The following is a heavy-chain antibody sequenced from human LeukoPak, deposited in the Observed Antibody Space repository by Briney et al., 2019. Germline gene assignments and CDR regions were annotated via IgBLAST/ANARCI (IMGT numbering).Heavy chain of an antibody. CDR1: GFTFSSYA. J-gene: IGHJ4*02. Sequence: PGGSLRLSCAASGFTFSSYAMSWVRQAPGKGLEWVSAISGSGGSTYYADSVKGRFTISRDNSKNTLYLQMNSLRAEDTAVYYCAKVGDRRGSSSWYDLASDYWGQGTLVTVSS. D-gene: IGHD6-13*01. V-gene: IGHV3-23*01. CDR3: AKVGDRRGSSSWYDLASDY. CDR2: ISGSGGST.